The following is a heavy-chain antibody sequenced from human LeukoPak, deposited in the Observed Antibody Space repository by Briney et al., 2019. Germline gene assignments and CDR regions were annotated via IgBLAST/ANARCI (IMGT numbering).Heavy chain of an antibody. CDR2: IYSGGGT. CDR3: ASIGVAGQFDY. CDR1: GFTVSSNY. J-gene: IGHJ4*02. V-gene: IGHV3-53*01. Sequence: PGGSLRLSCAASGFTVSSNYLSWVRQAPEMGLEWVSVIYSGGGTYYADSVKGRFTISRDNSKNTLYLQMNSLRAEDTAVYYCASIGVAGQFDYWGQGTLVTVSS. D-gene: IGHD6-19*01.